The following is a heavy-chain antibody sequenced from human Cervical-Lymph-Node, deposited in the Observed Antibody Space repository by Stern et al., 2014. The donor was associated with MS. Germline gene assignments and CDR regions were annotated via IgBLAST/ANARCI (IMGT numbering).Heavy chain of an antibody. CDR1: GGTFSTFS. D-gene: IGHD4-11*01. Sequence: QDQLVQSGAEVKKPGSSVKVSCKASGGTFSTFSINWVRQVPGQSLEWMGGIIPIFDTPNFAQKFQGRVTITADSSTSTVYMALNSLRFDDTAVYYCVFPSTVTTAAFDVWGRGTMVTVSS. J-gene: IGHJ3*01. CDR3: VFPSTVTTAAFDV. CDR2: IIPIFDTP. V-gene: IGHV1-69*14.